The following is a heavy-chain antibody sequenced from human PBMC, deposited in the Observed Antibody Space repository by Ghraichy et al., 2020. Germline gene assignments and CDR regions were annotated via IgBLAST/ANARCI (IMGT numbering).Heavy chain of an antibody. J-gene: IGHJ3*02. Sequence: SETLSLTCTVSGGSISSYYWSWIRQPPGKGLEWIGYIYYSGSTNYNPSLKSRVTISVDTSKNQFSLKLSSVTAADTAVYYCARLPGYCSSTSCYWNAFDIWGQGTMVTVSS. CDR1: GGSISSYY. CDR2: IYYSGST. D-gene: IGHD2-2*01. CDR3: ARLPGYCSSTSCYWNAFDI. V-gene: IGHV4-59*01.